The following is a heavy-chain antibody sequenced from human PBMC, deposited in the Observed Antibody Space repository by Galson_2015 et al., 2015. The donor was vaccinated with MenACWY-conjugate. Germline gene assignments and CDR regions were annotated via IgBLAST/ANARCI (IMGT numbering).Heavy chain of an antibody. CDR2: ISPGDSYT. Sequence: QSGAEVKKPGESLKISCKGSGYTFTTYWIGWVRQMPGKGLEWMGFISPGDSYTRYNPAFQGRVTISADNSITTAYLQWNSLQASDTAMYYCARHPPGGRGMDVWGQGTTVTVSS. CDR1: GYTFTTYW. J-gene: IGHJ6*02. CDR3: ARHPPGGRGMDV. D-gene: IGHD1-26*01. V-gene: IGHV5-51*01.